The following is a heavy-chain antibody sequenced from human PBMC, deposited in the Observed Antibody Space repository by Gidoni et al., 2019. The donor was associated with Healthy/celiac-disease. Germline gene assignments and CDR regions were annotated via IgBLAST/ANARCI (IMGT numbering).Heavy chain of an antibody. D-gene: IGHD5-12*01. Sequence: QVQLVKSGDEVKKPGSSVKVSCKASGYTFTSYAMHGGRQAPGQRLEWMVWINAGNGHTKYSQKCQGRVTITRDTSASTAYMELSSVRSEDTAVYYCARQPIPRWDIVATGWGYWGQGTRVTVSS. CDR1: GYTFTSYA. V-gene: IGHV1-3*01. CDR2: INAGNGHT. J-gene: IGHJ4*02. CDR3: ARQPIPRWDIVATGWGY.